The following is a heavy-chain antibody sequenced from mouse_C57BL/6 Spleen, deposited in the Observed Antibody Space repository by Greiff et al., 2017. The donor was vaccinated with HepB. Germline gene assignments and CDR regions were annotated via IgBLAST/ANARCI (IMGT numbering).Heavy chain of an antibody. CDR2: INPNNGGT. J-gene: IGHJ2*01. CDR1: GYTFTDYN. D-gene: IGHD1-2*01. V-gene: IGHV1-18*01. Sequence: VQLQQSGPELVKPGASVKIPCKASGYTFTDYNMDWVKQSHGKSLEWIGDINPNNGGTIYNQKFKGKATLTVDKSSSTAYMELRSLTSEDTAVYYCARHGRYYFDYWGQGTTLTVSS. CDR3: ARHGRYYFDY.